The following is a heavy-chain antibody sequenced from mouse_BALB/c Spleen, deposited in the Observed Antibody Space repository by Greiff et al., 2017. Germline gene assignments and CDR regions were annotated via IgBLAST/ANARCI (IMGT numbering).Heavy chain of an antibody. CDR1: GISITTGNYR. CDR2: IYYSGTI. V-gene: IGHV3-5*02. Sequence: EVKLMESGPGLVKPSQTVSLTCTVTGISITTGNYRWSWIRQFPGNKLEWIGYIYYSGTITYNPSLTSRTTITRDTSKNQFFLEMNSLTAEDTATYYCARDGGNYKGNYYAMDYWGQGTSVTVSS. D-gene: IGHD2-1*01. CDR3: ARDGGNYKGNYYAMDY. J-gene: IGHJ4*01.